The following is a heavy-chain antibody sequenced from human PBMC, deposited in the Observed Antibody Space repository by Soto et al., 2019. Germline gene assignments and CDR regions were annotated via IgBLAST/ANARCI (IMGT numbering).Heavy chain of an antibody. CDR2: ISYDGSNK. J-gene: IGHJ6*02. D-gene: IGHD2-2*01. CDR3: AKDLRYCSSTSCYYYYYGMDV. Sequence: GSLRLSCAASGFTFSSYGMHWVRQAPGKGLEWVAVISYDGSNKYYADSVKGRFTISRDNSKNTLYLQMNSLRAEDTAVYYCAKDLRYCSSTSCYYYYYGMDVWGQGTTVTVSS. V-gene: IGHV3-30*18. CDR1: GFTFSSYG.